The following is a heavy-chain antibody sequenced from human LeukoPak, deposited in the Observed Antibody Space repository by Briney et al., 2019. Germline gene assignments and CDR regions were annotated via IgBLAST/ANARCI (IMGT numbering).Heavy chain of an antibody. Sequence: PSETLSLTCAVYGGSFSGYYWSWIRQPPGKGLEWIGEINHSGSTNYNPSLKSRVTISVDTSKNQFSLKLSSVTAADTAVYYCARGPPFMTTVTTRRGPFDYWGQGTLVTVSS. V-gene: IGHV4-34*01. CDR1: GGSFSGYY. D-gene: IGHD4-17*01. CDR3: ARGPPFMTTVTTRRGPFDY. J-gene: IGHJ4*02. CDR2: INHSGST.